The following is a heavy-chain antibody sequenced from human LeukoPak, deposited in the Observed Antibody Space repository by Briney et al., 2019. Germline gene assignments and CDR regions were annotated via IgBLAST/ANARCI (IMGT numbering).Heavy chain of an antibody. D-gene: IGHD6-13*01. J-gene: IGHJ3*02. V-gene: IGHV3-9*01. CDR3: AKDIGIAAAGTKGDAFDI. CDR1: GFTFDDYA. Sequence: PGRSLRLSCAASGFTFDDYAMHWVRQAPGKGLEWVSSISWNSGSIGYADSVKGRFTISRDNAKNSLYLQMNSLRAEDTALYYCAKDIGIAAAGTKGDAFDIWGQGTIVTVSS. CDR2: ISWNSGSI.